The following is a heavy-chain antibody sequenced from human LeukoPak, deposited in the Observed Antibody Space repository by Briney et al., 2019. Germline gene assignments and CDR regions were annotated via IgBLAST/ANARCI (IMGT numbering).Heavy chain of an antibody. CDR3: ARVGYCSSTSCYTG. CDR2: IYTSGST. D-gene: IGHD2-2*02. Sequence: PSETLSLTCTVSGGSISSYYWSWIRQPAGKGLEWIGRIYTSGSTNYNPSLKSRVTMSVDTSKNQFSLKLSSVTAADTAVYYCARVGYCSSTSCYTGWGQGTLVTVSS. J-gene: IGHJ4*02. CDR1: GGSISSYY. V-gene: IGHV4-4*07.